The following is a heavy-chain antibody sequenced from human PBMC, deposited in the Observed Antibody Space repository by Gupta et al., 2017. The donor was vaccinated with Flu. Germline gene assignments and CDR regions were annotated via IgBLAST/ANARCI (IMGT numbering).Heavy chain of an antibody. J-gene: IGHJ6*02. D-gene: IGHD5-12*01. CDR1: GASVSSTAW. V-gene: IGHV4-4*02. CDR3: AKRHDGYRYDLDV. CDR2: TYHSGIT. Sequence: QVQLRESGPGLVKPSGTLSLTCAVPGASVSSTAWWSGVRQSPGKGLEWIGETYHSGITSYNPSLKSRVTISLDKSENQFSLKLTSVTAADTAVYYCAKRHDGYRYDLDVWGQGTTVTVSS.